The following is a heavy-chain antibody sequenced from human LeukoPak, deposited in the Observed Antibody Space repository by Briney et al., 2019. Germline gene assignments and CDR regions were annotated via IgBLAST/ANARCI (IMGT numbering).Heavy chain of an antibody. CDR2: ISGSGGST. Sequence: GGSLRLSCAASGFTFSSYAMSWVRQAPGKGLEWVSAISGSGGSTYYADSVKDRSTISRDNSKNTLYLQMNSLRAEDTAVYYCAKHLGLIVVVITFDYWGQGTLVTVSS. CDR1: GFTFSSYA. V-gene: IGHV3-23*01. CDR3: AKHLGLIVVVITFDY. J-gene: IGHJ4*02. D-gene: IGHD3-22*01.